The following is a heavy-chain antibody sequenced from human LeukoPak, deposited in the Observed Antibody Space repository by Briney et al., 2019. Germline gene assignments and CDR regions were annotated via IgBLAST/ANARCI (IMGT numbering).Heavy chain of an antibody. CDR2: INPNSGGT. CDR1: GYTFTGYY. CDR3: ARSLVYYYDSSGPVIGY. Sequence: ASVKVSCKASGYTFTGYYMHWVRQAPGQGLEWMGWINPNSGGTNYAQKFQGRVTMTRDTSISTAYMELSRLGSDDTAVYYCARSLVYYYDSSGPVIGYWGQGTLVTVSS. J-gene: IGHJ4*02. V-gene: IGHV1-2*02. D-gene: IGHD3-22*01.